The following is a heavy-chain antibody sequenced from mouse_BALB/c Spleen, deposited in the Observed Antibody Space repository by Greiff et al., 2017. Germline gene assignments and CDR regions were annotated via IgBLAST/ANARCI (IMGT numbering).Heavy chain of an antibody. V-gene: IGHV14-3*02. D-gene: IGHD2-1*01. Sequence: EVKLMESGAELVKPGASVKLSCTASGFNIKDTYMHWVKQRPEQGLEWIGRIDPANGNTKYDPKFQGKATITADTSSNTAYLQLSSLTSEDTAVYYCYYGRFAYWGQGTLVTVSA. CDR2: IDPANGNT. CDR3: YYGRFAY. CDR1: GFNIKDTY. J-gene: IGHJ3*01.